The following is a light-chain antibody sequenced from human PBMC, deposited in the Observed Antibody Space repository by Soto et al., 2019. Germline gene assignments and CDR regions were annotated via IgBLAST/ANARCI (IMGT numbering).Light chain of an antibody. CDR2: RNN. CDR3: QSFETSLSVGV. J-gene: IGLJ3*02. Sequence: QSVLTQPPSVSGAPGQRVTISCTGSSSNIGAGYDVHWYQQLPGTAPKLVIFRNNNRPSGVPVRFSGSKSGTSASLAITGLQAEDEADYYCQSFETSLSVGVFGGGTKLTVL. CDR1: SSNIGAGYD. V-gene: IGLV1-40*01.